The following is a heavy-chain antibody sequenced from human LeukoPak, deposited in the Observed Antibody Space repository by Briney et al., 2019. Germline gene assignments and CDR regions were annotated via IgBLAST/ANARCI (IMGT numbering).Heavy chain of an antibody. CDR3: ATQYSSGWYMDY. J-gene: IGHJ4*02. Sequence: GASVKVSCKASGYTFTSCGISWVRQAPGQGLEWMGWISAYNGNTNYAQKLQGRVTMTTDTSTSTAYMELRSLRSDDTAVYYCATQYSSGWYMDYWGQGTLVTVSS. V-gene: IGHV1-18*01. D-gene: IGHD6-19*01. CDR1: GYTFTSCG. CDR2: ISAYNGNT.